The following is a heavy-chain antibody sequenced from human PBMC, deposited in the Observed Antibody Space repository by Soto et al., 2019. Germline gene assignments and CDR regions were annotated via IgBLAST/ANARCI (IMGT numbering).Heavy chain of an antibody. V-gene: IGHV5-51*01. CDR3: ARQGSNGDYYYSGLDV. D-gene: IGHD2-8*01. CDR1: GYRFSSYW. J-gene: IGHJ6*02. Sequence: GESLKISCKGSGYRFSSYWIAWVRQMPGKGLEWMGIIYPGDSDTRYSPSFQGQVTFSVDKSNNTAYLQWSSLKASDTAMYYCARQGSNGDYYYSGLDVWGPGTEVTLSS. CDR2: IYPGDSDT.